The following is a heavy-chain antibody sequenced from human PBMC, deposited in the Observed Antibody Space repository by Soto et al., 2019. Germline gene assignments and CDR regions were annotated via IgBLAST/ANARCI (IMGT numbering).Heavy chain of an antibody. V-gene: IGHV3-23*01. D-gene: IGHD3-10*01. CDR3: AKDLLGEYGSGSYYDYYYYYMDV. CDR1: GFTFSSYA. Sequence: PGGSLRLSCAASGFTFSSYAMSWVRQAPGKGLEWVSAISGSGGSTYYADSVKGRFTISRDNSKNTLYLQMNSLRAEDTAVYYCAKDLLGEYGSGSYYDYYYYYMDVWGKGTTVTVSS. CDR2: ISGSGGST. J-gene: IGHJ6*03.